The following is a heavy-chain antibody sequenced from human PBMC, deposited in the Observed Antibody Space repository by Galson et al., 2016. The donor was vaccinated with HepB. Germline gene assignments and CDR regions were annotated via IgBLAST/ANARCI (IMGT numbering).Heavy chain of an antibody. CDR2: IYTNG. J-gene: IGHJ4*02. CDR1: GGSISSASHF. Sequence: TLSLTCTVSGGSISSASHFWSWMRQPAGKGLEWIGRIYTNGDTEYTDYNPSLKSRVTLSVDTSKNQFSLKVTSVTAADTAVYYCARGLSSATSWYFWGQGARVTVSS. D-gene: IGHD6-19*01. CDR3: ARGLSSATSWYF. V-gene: IGHV4-61*02.